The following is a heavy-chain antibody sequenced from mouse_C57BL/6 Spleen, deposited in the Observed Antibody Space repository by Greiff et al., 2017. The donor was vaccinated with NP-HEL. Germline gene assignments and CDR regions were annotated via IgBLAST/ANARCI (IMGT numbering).Heavy chain of an antibody. CDR3: ARGRAQASFAY. CDR1: GYTFTDYN. V-gene: IGHV1-22*01. D-gene: IGHD3-2*02. CDR2: INPNNGGT. J-gene: IGHJ3*01. Sequence: SGPELVKPGASVKMSCKASGYTFTDYNMHWVKQSHGKSLEWIGYINPNNGGTSYNQKFKGKATLTVNKSSSTAYMELRSLTSEDSAVYYCARGRAQASFAYWGQGTLVTVSA.